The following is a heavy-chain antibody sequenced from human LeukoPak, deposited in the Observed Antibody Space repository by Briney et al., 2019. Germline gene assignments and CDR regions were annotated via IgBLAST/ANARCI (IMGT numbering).Heavy chain of an antibody. V-gene: IGHV3-7*02. CDR2: IKQEGREK. D-gene: IGHD3-10*01. CDR3: AISIWFGDLRFDY. Sequence: GGSLRLSCAASGFTFSSYWMSWVRPAPRKGPGWGANIKQEGREKYYVDSVKGRFTISRDNAKTSLYLKMNSLRAEDTAVYYCAISIWFGDLRFDYWGQGPLVTVSS. J-gene: IGHJ4*02. CDR1: GFTFSSYW.